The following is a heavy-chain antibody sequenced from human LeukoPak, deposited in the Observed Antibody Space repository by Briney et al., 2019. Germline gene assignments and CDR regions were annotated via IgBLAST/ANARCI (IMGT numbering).Heavy chain of an antibody. Sequence: SSETLSLTCTVSGGSMSHYYWNWIRQSPGRGLEWIGYIYYRGGTNYNPSLRGRVTLSVDSSKNQLSLKLNSVTAADTAVYYCARTPPGYSGYATLYYYYGMDVWGQGTTVTVSS. V-gene: IGHV4-59*01. CDR2: IYYRGGT. J-gene: IGHJ6*02. CDR3: ARTPPGYSGYATLYYYYGMDV. CDR1: GGSMSHYY. D-gene: IGHD5-12*01.